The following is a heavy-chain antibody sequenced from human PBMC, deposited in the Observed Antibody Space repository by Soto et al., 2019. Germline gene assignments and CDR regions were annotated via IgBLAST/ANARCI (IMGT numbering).Heavy chain of an antibody. CDR2: IVGNGGST. Sequence: EVQLLESGGGLVQPGGSLRHSCAVSGFTFSNYAMTWVRQAPGKGLEWVSGIVGNGGSTYYADFVKGRFTISRDNSKNTVYLQMSSLRAEDTAVYYCANTGSSWYWYFDLWGRGTLVTVSS. V-gene: IGHV3-23*01. D-gene: IGHD6-13*01. J-gene: IGHJ2*01. CDR3: ANTGSSWYWYFDL. CDR1: GFTFSNYA.